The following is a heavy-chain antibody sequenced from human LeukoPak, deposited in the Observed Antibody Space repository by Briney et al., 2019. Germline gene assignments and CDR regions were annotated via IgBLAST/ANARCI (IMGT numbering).Heavy chain of an antibody. CDR1: GGTFSSYA. Sequence: SVKVSCKASGGTFSSYAISWVRQAPGQGLEWMGRIIPILGIANYAQKFQGRVTMTRDTSTSTVYMELSSLRSEDTAVYYCARDPIAAAGANKYFFDYWGQGTLVTVSS. D-gene: IGHD6-13*01. CDR2: IIPILGIA. J-gene: IGHJ4*02. CDR3: ARDPIAAAGANKYFFDY. V-gene: IGHV1-69*04.